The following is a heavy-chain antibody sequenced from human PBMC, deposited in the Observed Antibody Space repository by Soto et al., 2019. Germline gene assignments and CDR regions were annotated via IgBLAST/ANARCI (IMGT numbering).Heavy chain of an antibody. V-gene: IGHV1-69*13. D-gene: IGHD3-16*02. Sequence: ASVKVSCKASGGTFSSYAISWVRQAPGQGLEWMGGIIPIFGTANYAQKFQGRVTITADESTSTAYMELSSLRSEDTAVYYCASRKPGEYDYVWGSYRYKDQNYGMDVWAKGPRSPSP. J-gene: IGHJ6*02. CDR3: ASRKPGEYDYVWGSYRYKDQNYGMDV. CDR1: GGTFSSYA. CDR2: IIPIFGTA.